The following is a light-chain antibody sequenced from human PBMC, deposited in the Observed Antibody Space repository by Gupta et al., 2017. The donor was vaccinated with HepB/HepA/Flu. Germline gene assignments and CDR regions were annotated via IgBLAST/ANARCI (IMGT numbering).Light chain of an antibody. CDR1: QSIFYSSNKKNY. Sequence: DIVMTQSPDSLAVSLGERATINCKSSQSIFYSSNKKNYLAWYQHKPGQPPKLLLYWASTRESGVPGRFSGGGSGTDFTLTISSLQAEDVAVYYCQQYYTTPFTFGPGTKVDIK. CDR2: WAS. V-gene: IGKV4-1*01. J-gene: IGKJ3*01. CDR3: QQYYTTPFT.